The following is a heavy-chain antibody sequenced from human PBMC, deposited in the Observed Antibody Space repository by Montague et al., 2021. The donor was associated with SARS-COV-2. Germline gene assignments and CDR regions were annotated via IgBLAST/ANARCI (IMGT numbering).Heavy chain of an antibody. CDR1: GGSISRGGYY. CDR3: ARALEYGNASGYFDY. Sequence: PLSLTCTVSGGSISRGGYYYTWIRQYPGKGLEWIGNIHDTGRTNYKSSLRSRITMLVDTSKNQFSLKLTSVTAADTAVYYCARALEYGNASGYFDYWGQGTLVTVSS. V-gene: IGHV4-31*03. D-gene: IGHD1-1*01. CDR2: IHDTGRT. J-gene: IGHJ4*02.